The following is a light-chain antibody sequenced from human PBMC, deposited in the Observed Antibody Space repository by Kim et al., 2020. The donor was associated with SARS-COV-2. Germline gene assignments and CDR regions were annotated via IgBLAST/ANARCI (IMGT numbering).Light chain of an antibody. CDR2: YDD. CDR1: TSNIGRTT. Sequence: QSVLAQPPSVSGPPGQRVSISCSGGTSNIGRTTVNWYHQLPGTAPRLIIYYDDRRPSGVPDRFSGSRSGTSASLAISGLRSEDEGDYYCATWDDSLEGRVFGGGTKVTVL. J-gene: IGLJ3*02. V-gene: IGLV1-44*01. CDR3: ATWDDSLEGRV.